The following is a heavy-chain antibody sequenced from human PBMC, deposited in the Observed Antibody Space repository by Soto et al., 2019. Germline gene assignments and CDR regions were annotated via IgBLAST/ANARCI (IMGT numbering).Heavy chain of an antibody. CDR2: ISYDGSNK. CDR3: ARAIAVAGKDY. V-gene: IGHV3-30-3*01. J-gene: IGHJ4*02. Sequence: PGGSLRLSCAASGFTFSSYAMHWVRQAPGKGLEWVAVISYDGSNKYYADTVKGRFTISRDNSKNTLYLQMNSLRAEDTAVYYCARAIAVAGKDYWGQGTLVTVSS. CDR1: GFTFSSYA. D-gene: IGHD6-19*01.